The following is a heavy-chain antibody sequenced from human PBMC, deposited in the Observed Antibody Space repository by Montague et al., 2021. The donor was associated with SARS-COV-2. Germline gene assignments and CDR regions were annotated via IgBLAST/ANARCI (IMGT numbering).Heavy chain of an antibody. J-gene: IGHJ3*02. V-gene: IGHV2-70*01. CDR3: ARIWEATRWDDFDI. CDR2: IYWDDDK. D-gene: IGHD1-26*01. Sequence: PALVKPTQTLTLTCTFSGFSLSTSGMGVSWIRQPPGKALEWLALIYWDDDKYYSTSLKTSLTITKDTSKNQVVLTMTNMDPVDTATYYCARIWEATRWDDFDIWGQGTMVTVSS. CDR1: GFSLSTSGMG.